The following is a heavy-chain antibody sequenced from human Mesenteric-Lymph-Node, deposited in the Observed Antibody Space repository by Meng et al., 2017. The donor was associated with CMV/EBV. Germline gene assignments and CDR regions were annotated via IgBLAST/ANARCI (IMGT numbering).Heavy chain of an antibody. J-gene: IGHJ5*02. V-gene: IGHV4-38-2*02. D-gene: IGHD2-2*02. CDR2: IYHSGST. CDR3: ARGYTPSSIYNWFDP. Sequence: SETLSLTCTVSGFSISSGYYWGWIRQPPGKGLEWIGSIYHSGSTYYNPSLKSRVTMSVDTSKNQFSLKLSSVTAADTAIYYCARGYTPSSIYNWFDPWGQGTLVTVSS. CDR1: GFSISSGYY.